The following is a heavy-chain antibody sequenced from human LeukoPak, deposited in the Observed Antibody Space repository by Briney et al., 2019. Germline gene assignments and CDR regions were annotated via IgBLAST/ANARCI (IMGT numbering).Heavy chain of an antibody. Sequence: GRSLRLSCAASGFTFNTHAMHWVRQAPGKGLEWLAVISYDGSNKYYADSVKGRFTISRDNSKNTLYLQMNSLRVDDTAVYYCAKKVTGGSATYGMDVWGQGTTVTVSS. V-gene: IGHV3-30*18. CDR3: AKKVTGGSATYGMDV. CDR1: GFTFNTHA. D-gene: IGHD2-21*02. CDR2: ISYDGSNK. J-gene: IGHJ6*02.